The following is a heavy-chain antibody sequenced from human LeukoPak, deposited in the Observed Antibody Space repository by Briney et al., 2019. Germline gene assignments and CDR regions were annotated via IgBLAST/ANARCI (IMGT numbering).Heavy chain of an antibody. CDR2: KYYTGSA. D-gene: IGHD2-2*01. CDR1: GVSVSDGRYY. J-gene: IGHJ3*02. Sequence: SQTLSLTCNVSGVSVSDGRYYWTWIRQHPAKRLEWIGYKYYTGSAKYNPSLKSRLTISVDTSKNQFSLQLSSVTAADTATYYCATPYCSSISCLDVFNMWGQGTRVTVSS. V-gene: IGHV4-31*03. CDR3: ATPYCSSISCLDVFNM.